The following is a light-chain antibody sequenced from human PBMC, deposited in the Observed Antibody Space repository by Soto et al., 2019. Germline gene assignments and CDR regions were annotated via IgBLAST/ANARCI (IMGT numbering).Light chain of an antibody. Sequence: QAVVTQEPSFSVSPGGTITLACGLSSGSVSTNNYPSWYQQTPGQAPRTLIYNTNTRSSGVPDRFSGSILGNQAALTITGAQRDDECDYYCLLYVGSGIHWVFGGGTKVTVL. CDR3: LLYVGSGIHWV. CDR1: SGSVSTNNY. CDR2: NTN. J-gene: IGLJ3*02. V-gene: IGLV8-61*01.